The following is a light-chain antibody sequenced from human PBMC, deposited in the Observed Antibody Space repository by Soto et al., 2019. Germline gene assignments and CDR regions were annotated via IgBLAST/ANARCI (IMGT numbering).Light chain of an antibody. Sequence: DIVLTQSPGTLSLSPGERATLSCRASQTVSSTYFAWYQQKPGQAPRLLIYGASTRATGVPDRFSGGGSGTDFTLTITSLEPEDFAVYYCQQYGGSPRTFGQGTKVDI. V-gene: IGKV3-20*01. CDR2: GAS. CDR3: QQYGGSPRT. CDR1: QTVSSTY. J-gene: IGKJ1*01.